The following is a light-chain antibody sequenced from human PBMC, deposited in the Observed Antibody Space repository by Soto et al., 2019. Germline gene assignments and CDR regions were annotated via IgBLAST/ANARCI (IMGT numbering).Light chain of an antibody. CDR3: QQYDNWPPLT. CDR2: GPS. Sequence: EIVMTQSPATLSLSPGERATLSCRASQSVSSNLAWYQQKPGQAPRLLIYGPSTRATGVPARFSGSGSGTEFTLTISTLQSEDFAVYYCQQYDNWPPLTFGGGTKVDIK. J-gene: IGKJ4*01. CDR1: QSVSSN. V-gene: IGKV3-15*01.